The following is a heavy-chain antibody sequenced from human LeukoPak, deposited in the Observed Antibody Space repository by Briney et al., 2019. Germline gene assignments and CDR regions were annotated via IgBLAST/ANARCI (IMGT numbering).Heavy chain of an antibody. Sequence: ASVKVSCKASGYTFTSYAMHWLCQAPGQRLEWMGWINAGNGNTKYSQKFQGRVTITRDTSASTAYMELSSLRSEDTAVYYCARDSSIAVASYWGQGTLVTVSS. V-gene: IGHV1-3*01. CDR3: ARDSSIAVASY. D-gene: IGHD6-19*01. J-gene: IGHJ4*02. CDR1: GYTFTSYA. CDR2: INAGNGNT.